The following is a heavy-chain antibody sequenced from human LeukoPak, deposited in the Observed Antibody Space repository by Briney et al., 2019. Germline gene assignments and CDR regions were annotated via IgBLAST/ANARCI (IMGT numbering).Heavy chain of an antibody. V-gene: IGHV1-18*01. J-gene: IGHJ6*02. CDR3: ARGGGDFWSGFYPYYYYGMDV. Sequence: ASVKVSCKASGYTFTSYGISWVRQAPGQGLEWIGWISAYNGNTNYAQKLQGRVTMTTDTSTSTVYMELRSLRSDDTAVYYCARGGGDFWSGFYPYYYYGMDVWGQGTTVTVSS. CDR2: ISAYNGNT. D-gene: IGHD3-3*01. CDR1: GYTFTSYG.